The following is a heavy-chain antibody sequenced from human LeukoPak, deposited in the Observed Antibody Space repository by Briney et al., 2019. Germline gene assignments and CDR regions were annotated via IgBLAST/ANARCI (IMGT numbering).Heavy chain of an antibody. Sequence: SGGSLRLSCTASGFTFGDYAMSWFRQAPGKGLEWVGFIRSKAYGGTTEYAASVKGRFTISRDDSKSIAYLQMNSLKTEDTAVYYCTRGYHYDFWSGYYSFDYWGQGTLVTVSS. CDR1: GFTFGDYA. V-gene: IGHV3-49*03. J-gene: IGHJ4*02. CDR2: IRSKAYGGTT. CDR3: TRGYHYDFWSGYYSFDY. D-gene: IGHD3-3*01.